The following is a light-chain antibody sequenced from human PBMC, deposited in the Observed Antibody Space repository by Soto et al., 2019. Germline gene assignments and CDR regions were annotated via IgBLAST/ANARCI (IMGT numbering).Light chain of an antibody. CDR3: LQDRNYPRT. CDR2: GAS. V-gene: IGKV1-6*01. Sequence: AIQMTQSPSSLSASVGDRVTITCQASQDIRNELGWYQQRPGKAPKALIYGASNLQSGVPSRFSGSGFGTDFTLTISSLQPEDFATYYCLQDRNYPRTFGQGTKVESK. CDR1: QDIRNE. J-gene: IGKJ1*01.